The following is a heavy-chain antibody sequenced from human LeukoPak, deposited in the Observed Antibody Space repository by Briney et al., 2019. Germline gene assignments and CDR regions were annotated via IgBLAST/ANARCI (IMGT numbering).Heavy chain of an antibody. CDR2: IKHDGSEK. J-gene: IGHJ4*02. D-gene: IGHD3-9*01. V-gene: IGHV3-7*01. CDR3: ARTSRHYDILTGYYSH. CDR1: GFTFRTFW. Sequence: PGGSLRLSCAASGFTFRTFWMSWLRQAPGKGLELVANIKHDGSEKYYVDSVKGRFTISRDNAKTSLYLQMNSLTPEDTAVYFCARTSRHYDILTGYYSHWGQGTLVTVSS.